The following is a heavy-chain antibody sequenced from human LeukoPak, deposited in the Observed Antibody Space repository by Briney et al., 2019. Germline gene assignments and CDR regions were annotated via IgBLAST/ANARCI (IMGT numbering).Heavy chain of an antibody. CDR2: IKEDGSVK. J-gene: IGHJ4*02. CDR3: VRWWRAFGY. D-gene: IGHD2-15*01. CDR1: GFTFSSSW. V-gene: IGHV3-7*01. Sequence: PGGSLRLSCAASGFTFSSSWMSWVRQAPGKGLEWVANIKEDGSVKYYVDSVKGRFTISRDNAKNSLYLQMNSLRAEDTAVYYCVRWWRAFGYWGQGTLVTVSS.